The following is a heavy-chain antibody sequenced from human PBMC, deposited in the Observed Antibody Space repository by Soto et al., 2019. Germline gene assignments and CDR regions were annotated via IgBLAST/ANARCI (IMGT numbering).Heavy chain of an antibody. D-gene: IGHD3-22*01. CDR3: ARVRYYDSSGYSFGHGRRARAQMFDY. V-gene: IGHV4-34*01. CDR2: INHSGST. CDR1: GGSFSGYY. J-gene: IGHJ4*02. Sequence: SETLSLTCAVDGGSFSGYYWSWIRQPPGKGLEWIGEINHSGSTNYNPSLKSRVTISVDTSKNQFSLKLSSVTAVDTAVYYCARVRYYDSSGYSFGHGRRARAQMFDYWGQGTLVTVSS.